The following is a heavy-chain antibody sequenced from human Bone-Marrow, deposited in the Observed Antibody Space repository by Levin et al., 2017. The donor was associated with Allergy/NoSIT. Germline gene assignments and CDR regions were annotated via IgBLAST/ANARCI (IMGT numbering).Heavy chain of an antibody. D-gene: IGHD6-13*01. J-gene: IGHJ4*02. CDR3: ARVGSSWAIDY. Sequence: KISCKASGYTFTGYYMHWVRQAPGQGLEWVGRINPNSGGTNYAQKFQGRVTMTRDTSISTAYMELSRLRSDDTAVYYCARVGSSWAIDYWGQGTLVTVSS. V-gene: IGHV1-2*06. CDR2: INPNSGGT. CDR1: GYTFTGYY.